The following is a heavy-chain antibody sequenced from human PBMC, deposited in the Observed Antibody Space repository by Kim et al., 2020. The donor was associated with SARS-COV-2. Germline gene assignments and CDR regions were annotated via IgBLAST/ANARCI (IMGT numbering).Heavy chain of an antibody. Sequence: SVKVSCKASGGTFSSYAISWVRQAPGQGLEWMGVIIPIFGTANYAQKFQGRVTITADESTSTAYMELSSLRSEDTAVYYCARYSSGRLGVWYFDLWGRGTLVTVSS. J-gene: IGHJ2*01. CDR2: IIPIFGTA. V-gene: IGHV1-69*13. CDR3: ARYSSGRLGVWYFDL. D-gene: IGHD6-25*01. CDR1: GGTFSSYA.